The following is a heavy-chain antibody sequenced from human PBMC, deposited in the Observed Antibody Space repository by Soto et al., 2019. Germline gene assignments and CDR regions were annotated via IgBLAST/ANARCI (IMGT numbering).Heavy chain of an antibody. CDR3: AKGRGYDWTPGKRDV. J-gene: IGHJ6*02. D-gene: IGHD1-20*01. Sequence: QVQLVESGGGVVQPGRSLRLSCAASGFTFSSYGMLWVRQAPSKGLEWVALISYDGSNGVYADSVKGRFTITRDNSRYTLYLQMNSLTTADTAVYYCAKGRGYDWTPGKRDVWGQGTTVTVSS. CDR2: ISYDGSNG. V-gene: IGHV3-30*18. CDR1: GFTFSSYG.